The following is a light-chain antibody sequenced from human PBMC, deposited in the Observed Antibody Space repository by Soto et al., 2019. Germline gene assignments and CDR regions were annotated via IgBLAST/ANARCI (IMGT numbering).Light chain of an antibody. CDR2: KAS. CDR1: QTISSW. CDR3: QHYNSYSEA. Sequence: DIQMTQSPSTLSGSVGDRVTITCRASQTISSWVAWYQQKPGKAPKLLIYKASTLKSGVPSRFSGSGSGTEFTLTISSLQPDDVATYYCQHYNSYSEAFGQGTKVELK. V-gene: IGKV1-5*03. J-gene: IGKJ1*01.